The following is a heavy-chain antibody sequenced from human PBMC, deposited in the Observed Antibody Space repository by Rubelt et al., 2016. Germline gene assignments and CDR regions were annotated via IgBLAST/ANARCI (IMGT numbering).Heavy chain of an antibody. J-gene: IGHJ4*02. CDR1: GYTFTGYY. V-gene: IGHV1-2*06. Sequence: QVQLVQSGAEVKKPGASVKVSCKASGYTFTGYYMHWVRQAPGQGLEWMGRINPNSGGTNYAQKFQGRVTMTRDTSIITAYMERSRLRSDETAVYYCARVTRVWGPIDYWGQGTLVTVSS. D-gene: IGHD3-16*01. CDR2: INPNSGGT. CDR3: ARVTRVWGPIDY.